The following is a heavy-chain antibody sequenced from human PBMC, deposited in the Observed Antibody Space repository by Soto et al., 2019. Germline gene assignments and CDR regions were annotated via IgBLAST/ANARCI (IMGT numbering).Heavy chain of an antibody. Sequence: GGSLRLSCAASGFTFSSYAMHWVRQAPGKGLEWVAVISYDGSNKYYADSVKGRFTISRDNSNNTLSVQMSICTVREMHLKVAFWGHLTLVTVSS. CDR1: GFTFSSYA. D-gene: IGHD2-8*02. CDR3: F. J-gene: IGHJ4*01. CDR2: ISYDGSNK. V-gene: IGHV3-30*14.